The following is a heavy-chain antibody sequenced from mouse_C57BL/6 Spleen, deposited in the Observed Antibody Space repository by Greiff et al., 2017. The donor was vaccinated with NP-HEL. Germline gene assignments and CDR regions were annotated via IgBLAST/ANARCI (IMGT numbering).Heavy chain of an antibody. D-gene: IGHD2-4*01. CDR3: ARTYDYDGAWFAY. V-gene: IGHV1-4*01. Sequence: QVQLQQSGAELARPGASVKMSCKASGYTFTSYTMHWVKQRPGQGLEWIGYINPSSGYTKYNQKFKDKATLTADKSSSTAYMQLSSLTAEDSAVYYCARTYDYDGAWFAYWGQGTLVTVSA. J-gene: IGHJ3*01. CDR2: INPSSGYT. CDR1: GYTFTSYT.